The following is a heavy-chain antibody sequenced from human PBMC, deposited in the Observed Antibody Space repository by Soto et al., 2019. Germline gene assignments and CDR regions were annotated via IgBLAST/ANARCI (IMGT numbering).Heavy chain of an antibody. CDR2: IDPSDSYT. J-gene: IGHJ6*02. CDR1: GYMFNNYW. D-gene: IGHD2-21*02. CDR3: ASHNFFCGGDCNSSGMDV. Sequence: LGESLKISCQGSGYMFNNYWISWVRQVPGGGLEWMGRIDPSDSYTKYNPSFQGLVTISADKSTSTAFLQWSSLRASDTAVYYCASHNFFCGGDCNSSGMDVWGQGTTVTVSS. V-gene: IGHV5-10-1*01.